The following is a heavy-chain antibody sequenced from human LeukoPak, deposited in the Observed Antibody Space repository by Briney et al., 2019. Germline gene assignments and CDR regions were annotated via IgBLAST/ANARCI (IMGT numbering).Heavy chain of an antibody. Sequence: GGSLRLSCAASGFTSSSYGMYWVRQAPGKGLEWVAIISYDGSNKYYGDSVKGRFTISRDNSKNTLYLQMNTLRAEDTAVYYCAKDSQKTISRNNWFDPWGQGTLVTVSS. CDR2: ISYDGSNK. D-gene: IGHD2/OR15-2a*01. V-gene: IGHV3-30*18. CDR1: GFTSSSYG. J-gene: IGHJ5*02. CDR3: AKDSQKTISRNNWFDP.